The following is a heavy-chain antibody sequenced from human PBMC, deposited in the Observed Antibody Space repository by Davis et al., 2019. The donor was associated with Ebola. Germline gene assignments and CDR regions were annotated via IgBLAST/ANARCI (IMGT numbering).Heavy chain of an antibody. CDR2: INPDNGAT. CDR1: GYTFTDYY. CDR3: ARVAVTMVRGVPRSDY. Sequence: SVKVPRKASGYTFTDYYMSWVRQAPGQGLEWMGWINPDNGATTYAQKFQGRVTMTRDTSITTAYMELSGLTSDDTAVYFCARVAVTMVRGVPRSDYWGQGILVTVSS. V-gene: IGHV1-2*02. J-gene: IGHJ4*02. D-gene: IGHD3-10*01.